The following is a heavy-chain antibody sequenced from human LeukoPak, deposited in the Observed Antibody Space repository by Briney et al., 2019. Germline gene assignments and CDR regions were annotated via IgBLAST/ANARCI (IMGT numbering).Heavy chain of an antibody. V-gene: IGHV4-30-2*01. D-gene: IGHD3-22*01. CDR2: NYHSGST. Sequence: SETLSLTCAVSGGSISSGGYSWSWIRQPPGKGLEWIGYNYHSGSTYYNPSLKSRVTISVDRSKNQFSLKLSSVTAADTAVYYCARDNTYYDSSGYESTRSYNWFDPWGQGTLVTVSS. CDR1: GGSISSGGYS. CDR3: ARDNTYYDSSGYESTRSYNWFDP. J-gene: IGHJ5*02.